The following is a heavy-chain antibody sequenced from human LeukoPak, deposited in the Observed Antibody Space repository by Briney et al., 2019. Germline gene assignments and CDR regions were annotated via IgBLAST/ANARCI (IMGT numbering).Heavy chain of an antibody. J-gene: IGHJ4*02. CDR3: ARATYIYGSSAYYFDY. V-gene: IGHV4-61*02. Sequence: SETLSLTCTVSGVSISSGSYYWSCTRQPAGKGLGWIGRIYTSGSTNYNPSLKSRVTMSVDTSKNQFSLKLSSVTAADTAVYYCARATYIYGSSAYYFDYGGQGTLVTVSS. CDR2: IYTSGST. D-gene: IGHD5-18*01. CDR1: GVSISSGSYY.